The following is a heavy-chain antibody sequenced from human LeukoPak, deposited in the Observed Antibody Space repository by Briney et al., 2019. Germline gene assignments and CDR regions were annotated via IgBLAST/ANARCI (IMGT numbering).Heavy chain of an antibody. CDR3: TRGAGWLIDY. V-gene: IGHV4-59*01. Sequence: SETLSLTCTVSDDSISDYYRGWVRQPPGKGLEWIGYFYNSGRSTYNPSLKSRVTISADTSKNHFSLKLNSVTTADTAVYYCTRGAGWLIDYWGQGILVTVSS. J-gene: IGHJ4*02. D-gene: IGHD3-16*01. CDR1: DDSISDYY. CDR2: FYNSGRS.